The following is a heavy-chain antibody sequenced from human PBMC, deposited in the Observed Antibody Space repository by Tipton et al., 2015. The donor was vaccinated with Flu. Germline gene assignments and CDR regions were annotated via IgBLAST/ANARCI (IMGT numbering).Heavy chain of an antibody. CDR1: GFTFSVYG. V-gene: IGHV3-30*03. Sequence: SLRLSCAASGFTFSVYGMHWVRQVPGKGLEWVALISYDGSSKYYADSVKGRFTISRDNSKNTLDLQMNSLRVEDTAAYYCAGPGHWRDTITWFVDSWGQGALVSVSS. D-gene: IGHD3-10*01. CDR3: AGPGHWRDTITWFVDS. CDR2: ISYDGSSK. J-gene: IGHJ4*02.